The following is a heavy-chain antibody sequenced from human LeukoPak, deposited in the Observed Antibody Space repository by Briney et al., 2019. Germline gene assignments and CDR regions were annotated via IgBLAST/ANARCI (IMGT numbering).Heavy chain of an antibody. Sequence: GESLKISCEGSGYAFTSYWIAWVRQMPGKGLEWMGIIYPGDSDTRYSPSFQGQVTVSADKSISTAYLQWSSLKAPDTAMYYCARQDTAMVLDAFDIWGQGTMVTVSS. J-gene: IGHJ3*02. CDR2: IYPGDSDT. CDR3: ARQDTAMVLDAFDI. CDR1: GYAFTSYW. D-gene: IGHD5-18*01. V-gene: IGHV5-51*01.